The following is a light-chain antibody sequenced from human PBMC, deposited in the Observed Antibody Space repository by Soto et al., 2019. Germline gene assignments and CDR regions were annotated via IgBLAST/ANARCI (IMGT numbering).Light chain of an antibody. CDR3: QHYSFTPPGT. V-gene: IGKV4-1*01. Sequence: DIVMTQSPDSLAVSLGETATINCKSSQSVLYNSNNKNYLAWYQQKPGQPPRLLIYWASTRESGVPGRFSGSGSETDFTLTITSLQDEDVAVYYCQHYSFTPPGTFGQGTRVEIK. CDR1: QSVLYNSNNKNY. J-gene: IGKJ1*01. CDR2: WAS.